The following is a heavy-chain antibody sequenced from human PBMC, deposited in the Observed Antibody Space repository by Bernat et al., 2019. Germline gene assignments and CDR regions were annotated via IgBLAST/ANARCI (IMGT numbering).Heavy chain of an antibody. CDR3: AILRFSGWYERDAFDI. D-gene: IGHD6-19*01. J-gene: IGHJ3*02. CDR2: ISYDGSNK. V-gene: IGHV3-30*03. CDR1: GFTFSSYG. Sequence: QVQLVESGGGVVQPGRSLRLSCAASGFTFSSYGMHWVRQAPGKGLEWVAVISYDGSNKYYADSVKGRFTISRDNSKNTLYLQMNSLRAEDTAVYYCAILRFSGWYERDAFDIWGQGTMVTVSS.